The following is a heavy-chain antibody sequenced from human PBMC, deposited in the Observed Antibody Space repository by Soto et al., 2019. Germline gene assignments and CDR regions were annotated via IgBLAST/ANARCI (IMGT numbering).Heavy chain of an antibody. D-gene: IGHD1-26*01. CDR1: GFTVRSYY. CDR3: ARGRLLISD. J-gene: IGHJ4*02. V-gene: IGHV3-66*01. CDR2: IYSGVNT. Sequence: EVQLVESGGCLVQPGGSLRLSCAASGFTVRSYYMTWVRQAPGKGLEWVSIIYSGVNTSYADSVQGRFTISRDNAKNTLYLQMNSLRAEDTAVHFCARGRLLISDWGQGALVTVSS.